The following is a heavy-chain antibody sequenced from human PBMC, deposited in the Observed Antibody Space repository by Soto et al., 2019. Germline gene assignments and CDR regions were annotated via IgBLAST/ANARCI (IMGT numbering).Heavy chain of an antibody. CDR1: GFTFSSYA. D-gene: IGHD6-13*01. J-gene: IGHJ4*02. CDR2: ISGSGGST. V-gene: IGHV3-23*01. CDR3: AKSPAGATAGMRPFDY. Sequence: EVQLLESGGGLVQPGGSLRLCCAASGFTFSSYAMSWVRQAPGKGLEWVSDISGSGGSTYYADSVKGRFTISRDNSKNTLYLQMNSLRAEDTAVYYCAKSPAGATAGMRPFDYWGQGTLVTVSS.